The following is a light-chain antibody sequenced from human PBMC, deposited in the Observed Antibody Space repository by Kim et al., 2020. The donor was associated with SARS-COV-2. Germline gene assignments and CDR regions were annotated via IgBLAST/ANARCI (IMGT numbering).Light chain of an antibody. CDR3: GADHGRGSDFVDV. CDR2: VGTGGIVG. V-gene: IGLV9-49*01. J-gene: IGLJ1*01. CDR1: SGYSNYK. Sequence: QLVLTQPPSASASLGASVTLTCTLSSGYSNYKVDWYQQRPGKGPRFVMRVGTGGIVGSKGDGIPDRFSVLGSGLNRYLTIKNIQEEDESDYHCGADHGRGSDFVDVFGTGTKVTVL.